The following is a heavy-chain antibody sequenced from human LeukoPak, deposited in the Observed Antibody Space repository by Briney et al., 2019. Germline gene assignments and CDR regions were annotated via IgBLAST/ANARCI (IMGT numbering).Heavy chain of an antibody. D-gene: IGHD5-18*01. V-gene: IGHV1-46*01. CDR1: GYTFTRYY. J-gene: IGHJ4*02. CDR2: INPSGGST. CDR3: ARVPLGSYGIDY. Sequence: PVASVKVSCKPSGYTFTRYYMHWVRQAPGQGLEWMGIINPSGGSTSYAQKFQGRVTMTRDTSTSTVYMELSSLRSEDTAVYYCARVPLGSYGIDYWGQGTLVTVSS.